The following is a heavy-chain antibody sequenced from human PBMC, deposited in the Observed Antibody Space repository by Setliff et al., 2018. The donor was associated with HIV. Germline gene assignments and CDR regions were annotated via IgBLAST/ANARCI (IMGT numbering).Heavy chain of an antibody. CDR2: INHTGST. D-gene: IGHD4-4*01. CDR3: ARIYSGARYRYFQY. V-gene: IGHV4-34*01. CDR1: GGSFSGYY. J-gene: IGHJ1*01. Sequence: PSETLSLTCAVYGGSFSGYYWSWIRQPPGKGLEWIGEINHTGSTNYNPSLKSRVTISVDTSKNQFSLKLSSVTAADTAVYHCARIYSGARYRYFQYWGQGTLVTVSS.